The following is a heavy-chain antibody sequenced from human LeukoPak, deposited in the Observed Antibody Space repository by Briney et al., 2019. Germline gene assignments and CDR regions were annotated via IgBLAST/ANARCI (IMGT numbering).Heavy chain of an antibody. D-gene: IGHD1-26*01. CDR2: IKIDGSNT. J-gene: IGHJ3*02. CDR1: GFTFSSYP. CDR3: ARGGSPPEALGDTFDI. V-gene: IGHV3-74*01. Sequence: GGSLRLSCTASGFTFSSYPMYWVRQAPGKGLVWVSRIKIDGSNTNSADSVKGRFTISRDNAKNTLYLQMNSLRAEDTAVYYCARGGSPPEALGDTFDIWGQGTMVTVSS.